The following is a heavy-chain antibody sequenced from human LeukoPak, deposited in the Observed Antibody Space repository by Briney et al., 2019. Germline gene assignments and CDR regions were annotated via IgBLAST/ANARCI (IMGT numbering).Heavy chain of an antibody. CDR1: GFTFSDYG. V-gene: IGHV3-20*04. D-gene: IGHD6-13*01. CDR2: INWSGGST. CDR3: ARDLAAGTAA. J-gene: IGHJ6*02. Sequence: GGSLRLSCAAPGFTFSDYGMSWVRQAPGKGLEWVSGINWSGGSTAYADSVEGRFSISRDNAKNSLYLQMNSLRAEDTALYYCARDLAAGTAAWGQGTTVTVSS.